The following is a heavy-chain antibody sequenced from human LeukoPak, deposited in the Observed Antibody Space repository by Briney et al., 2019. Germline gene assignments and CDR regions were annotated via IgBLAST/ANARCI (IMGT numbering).Heavy chain of an antibody. CDR2: ISGSGGST. Sequence: PGGSLRLSCAASGFTFSSYAMSWVRQAPGKGLEWVSAISGSGGSTYYAGSVKGRFTISRDNSKNTVSLKMHSLRAEDTAVYYCAKDRSVVVAATSVNWGQGTLVTVSS. CDR3: AKDRSVVVAATSVN. V-gene: IGHV3-23*01. J-gene: IGHJ4*02. D-gene: IGHD2-15*01. CDR1: GFTFSSYA.